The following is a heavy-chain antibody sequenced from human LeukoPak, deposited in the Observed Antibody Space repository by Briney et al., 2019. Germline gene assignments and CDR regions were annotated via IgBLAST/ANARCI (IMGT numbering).Heavy chain of an antibody. CDR2: ISSSSSYI. J-gene: IGHJ4*02. V-gene: IGHV3-21*01. D-gene: IGHD4-17*01. CDR1: GFTFSSYS. CDR3: ARSRGYGDYYFDY. Sequence: PGGSLRLSCAASGFTFSSYSMNWVRQAPGKGLEWVSSISSSSSYIYYADSVKGRFTISRDNAKNSLYLQMNSLRAEDTAVYYCARSRGYGDYYFDYWGQGTLVTVSS.